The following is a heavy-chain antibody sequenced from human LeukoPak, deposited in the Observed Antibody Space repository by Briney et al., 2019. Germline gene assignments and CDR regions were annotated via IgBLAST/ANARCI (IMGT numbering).Heavy chain of an antibody. CDR1: GFTFSSDG. J-gene: IGHJ6*02. V-gene: IGHV3-23*01. CDR3: AKCTGVWDYGMDV. Sequence: GGSLRLSCAASGFTFSSDGMSWGRKGPGQGMEWVSVISGSGGSTYYADSVKGRFTISRDNSKNTLYLQMNSLTAEDTAVYYCAKCTGVWDYGMDVWGQGTTVTVSS. D-gene: IGHD2-8*02. CDR2: ISGSGGST.